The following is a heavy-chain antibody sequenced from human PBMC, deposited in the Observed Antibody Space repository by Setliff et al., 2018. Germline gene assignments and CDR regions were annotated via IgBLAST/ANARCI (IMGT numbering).Heavy chain of an antibody. CDR1: GSNFIGYY. CDR2: MNSNTGGT. Sequence: ASGKVSCKASGSNFIGYYLYWLRQAPGQGLEWMGWMNSNTGGTNSAQKFQGRITMTRDTSIRTAYMELSRLRSDDTAMYYCATVGVGDLRLAFDIWGHGTMVTVSS. CDR3: ATVGVGDLRLAFDI. D-gene: IGHD1-26*01. V-gene: IGHV1-2*02. J-gene: IGHJ3*02.